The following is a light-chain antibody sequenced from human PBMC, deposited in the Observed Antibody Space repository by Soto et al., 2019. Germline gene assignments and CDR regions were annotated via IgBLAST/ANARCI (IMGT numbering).Light chain of an antibody. J-gene: IGKJ2*02. Sequence: EIVLTQSPGTLSLSPGERATLSCRASQSVSNSYLAWYQQKPGQAPRLLIYDASSRATGIPDRFSGSGSGTDFPLTITRLEPEDFAVYYCQQYGGSPRTFGQGTKLEIK. CDR1: QSVSNSY. V-gene: IGKV3-20*01. CDR3: QQYGGSPRT. CDR2: DAS.